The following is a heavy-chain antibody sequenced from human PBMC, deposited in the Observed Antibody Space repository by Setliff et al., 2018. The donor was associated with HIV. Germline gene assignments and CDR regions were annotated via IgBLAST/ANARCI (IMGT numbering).Heavy chain of an antibody. CDR2: IHYSGST. CDR3: ARFSTSSGGTFDY. V-gene: IGHV4-39*07. CDR1: SGSISSSSYY. Sequence: SETLSLTCTVSSGSISSSSYYWGWIRQPPGKGLEWIGSIHYSGSTYYNPSLKSRVTISVDTSKNQFSLKLTSVTAADTAVYYCARFSTSSGGTFDYWGQGTLVTV. J-gene: IGHJ4*02. D-gene: IGHD6-6*01.